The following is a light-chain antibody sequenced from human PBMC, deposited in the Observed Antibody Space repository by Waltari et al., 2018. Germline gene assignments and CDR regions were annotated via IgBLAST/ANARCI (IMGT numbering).Light chain of an antibody. J-gene: IGLJ3*02. Sequence: QLVLTQSPSASASLGASVKLTCPPSSGHSSNVVAWLQQRPEKGPRYLMKVNSDGSHSKGDEIPDRFSGSSSGAERYLTISSLQSEDEADYYCQTGGHGTWVFGGGTKLTVL. CDR3: QTGGHGTWV. V-gene: IGLV4-69*01. CDR2: VNSDGSH. CDR1: SGHSSNV.